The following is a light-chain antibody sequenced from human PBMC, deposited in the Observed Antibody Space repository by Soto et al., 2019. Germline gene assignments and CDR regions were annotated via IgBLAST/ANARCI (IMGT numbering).Light chain of an antibody. V-gene: IGLV2-14*01. Sequence: QSALTQPASVSGSPGQSITISCTGTSSDAGGYNYVSWYQQHPGKAPKLMIFDVSDRPSGVSNRFSGSKSGNTASLTISGLQAEDEADYDCSSYTSSSTYVFGIGTKVTVL. CDR2: DVS. CDR3: SSYTSSSTYV. J-gene: IGLJ1*01. CDR1: SSDAGGYNY.